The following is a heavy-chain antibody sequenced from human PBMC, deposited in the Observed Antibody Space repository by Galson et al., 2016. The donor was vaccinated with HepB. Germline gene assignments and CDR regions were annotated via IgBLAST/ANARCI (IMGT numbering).Heavy chain of an antibody. V-gene: IGHV3-30*18. D-gene: IGHD4-11*01. CDR1: GFTFSSYG. Sequence: SLRLSCAASGFTFSSYGMHWVRQAPGKGLEWVTVISDDGSNTYYADSVKGRFTTSRDNSKNTLYLQMNSLRVEDTAVYYCAKDLTTIANKWFDPWGQGTLVTVSS. CDR3: AKDLTTIANKWFDP. J-gene: IGHJ5*02. CDR2: ISDDGSNT.